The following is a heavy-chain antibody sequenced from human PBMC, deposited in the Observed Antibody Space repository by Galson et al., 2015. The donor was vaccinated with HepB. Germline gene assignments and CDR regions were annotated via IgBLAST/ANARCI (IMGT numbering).Heavy chain of an antibody. J-gene: IGHJ4*02. CDR3: ARQYSAYDY. CDR1: GYTFTTYW. Sequence: QSGAAVKKPGESLKISCKGSGYTFTTYWIGWVRQMPGKGLEWMGIIYPSDSDTRYSPSFQGQVTFSADKSVSTAYLQWSSLKASDTAMYYCARQYSAYDYWGQGTLVTVPS. CDR2: IYPSDSDT. D-gene: IGHD5-12*01. V-gene: IGHV5-51*03.